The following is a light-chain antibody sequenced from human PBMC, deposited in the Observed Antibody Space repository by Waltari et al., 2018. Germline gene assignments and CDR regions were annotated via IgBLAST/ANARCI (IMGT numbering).Light chain of an antibody. CDR2: GVS. Sequence: QSALTQPASVSGSPGQSISISCTGTSNNVGGYDSVSWYQQNPCKAPKLMIYGVSKRPSGVSDRFSGSKSGNTASLTISGLQVEDEADYYCCSYAGSSTYVFGTGTKVTVL. V-gene: IGLV2-23*02. CDR3: CSYAGSSTYV. CDR1: SNNVGGYDS. J-gene: IGLJ1*01.